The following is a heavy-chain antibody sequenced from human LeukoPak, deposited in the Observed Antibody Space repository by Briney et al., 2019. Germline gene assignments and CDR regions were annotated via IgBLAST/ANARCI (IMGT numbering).Heavy chain of an antibody. D-gene: IGHD2-15*01. Sequence: GGSLRLSCAASGFTFSSYSITWVRQAPGKGLEWVSSISSSSSYIYYADSVKGRFTISRDNAKNSLYLQMNSLRAEDTAVYYCARTGYCSGGSCYNDYGDPSYDAFDIWGQGTMVTVSS. CDR3: ARTGYCSGGSCYNDYGDPSYDAFDI. J-gene: IGHJ3*02. CDR1: GFTFSSYS. V-gene: IGHV3-21*01. CDR2: ISSSSSYI.